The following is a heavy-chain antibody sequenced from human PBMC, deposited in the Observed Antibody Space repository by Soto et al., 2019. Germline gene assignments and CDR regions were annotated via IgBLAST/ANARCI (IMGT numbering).Heavy chain of an antibody. J-gene: IGHJ6*02. D-gene: IGHD3-3*01. CDR1: GGTFSSYA. V-gene: IGHV1-69*13. CDR2: IIPIFGTA. Sequence: GASVKVSCKASGGTFSSYAISWVRQAPGQGLEWMGGIIPIFGTANYAQKFQGRVTITADESTSTAYMELSSLRSEDTAVYYCARAPTYDFWSGNELGGYYYGMDVWGQGTTVTVS. CDR3: ARAPTYDFWSGNELGGYYYGMDV.